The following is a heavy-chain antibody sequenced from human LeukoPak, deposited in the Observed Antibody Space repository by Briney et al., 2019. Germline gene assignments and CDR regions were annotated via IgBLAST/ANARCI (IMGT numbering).Heavy chain of an antibody. D-gene: IGHD3-22*01. V-gene: IGHV4-34*01. J-gene: IGHJ4*02. CDR3: ARGQAYYYDSSGYYGRGGYYFDY. Sequence: SETLSLTCAVYGGSFSGYYWSWIRQPPGKGLEWIGEISHSGSTNYNPSLKSRVTISVDTSKNQFSLKLSSVTAADTAVYYCARGQAYYYDSSGYYGRGGYYFDYWGQGTLVTVSS. CDR2: ISHSGST. CDR1: GGSFSGYY.